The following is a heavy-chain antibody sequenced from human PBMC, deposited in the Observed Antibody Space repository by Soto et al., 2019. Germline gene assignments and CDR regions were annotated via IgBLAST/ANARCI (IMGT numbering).Heavy chain of an antibody. D-gene: IGHD3-22*01. CDR3: ASVYSSGYYHWFDP. V-gene: IGHV4-31*03. CDR2: IYYSGST. J-gene: IGHJ5*02. CDR1: GGSISSGGYY. Sequence: SETLSLTCTVSGGSISSGGYYWSWIRQHPGKGLEWIGYIYYSGSTYYNPSLKSRVTISVDTSKNQFSLKLSSVTAADTAVYYCASVYSSGYYHWFDPWGQGTLVTVS.